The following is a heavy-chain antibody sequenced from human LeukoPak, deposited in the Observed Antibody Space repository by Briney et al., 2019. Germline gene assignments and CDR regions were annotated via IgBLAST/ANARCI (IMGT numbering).Heavy chain of an antibody. Sequence: GGSLRLSCAASGFTFSSYPIHWVRQAPGKGLEWVAVISYDGNNKYYADSVKGRFTISRDNAKNSLYLQMNSLRAEDTAVYYCAELGITMIGGVWGKGTTVTISS. J-gene: IGHJ6*04. D-gene: IGHD3-10*02. V-gene: IGHV3-30*04. CDR1: GFTFSSYP. CDR3: AELGITMIGGV. CDR2: ISYDGNNK.